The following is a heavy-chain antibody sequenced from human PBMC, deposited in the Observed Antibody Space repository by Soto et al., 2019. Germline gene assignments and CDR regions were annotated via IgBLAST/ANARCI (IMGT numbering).Heavy chain of an antibody. CDR1: VLTFSSYG. CDR2: IWYDGSNK. J-gene: IGHJ6*02. D-gene: IGHD2-2*01. CDR3: ARDRGGTRTYCSSTSCYRYYYGMDV. V-gene: IGHV3-33*01. Sequence: HPGGSLRLSCAASVLTFSSYGMHWVRQAPGKGLEWVAVIWYDGSNKYYADSVKGRFTISRDNSKNTLYLQMNSLRAEDTAVYYCARDRGGTRTYCSSTSCYRYYYGMDVWGQGTTVTVSS.